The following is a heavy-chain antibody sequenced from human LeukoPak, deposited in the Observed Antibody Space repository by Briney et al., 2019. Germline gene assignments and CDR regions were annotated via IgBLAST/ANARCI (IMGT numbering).Heavy chain of an antibody. D-gene: IGHD2-2*01. J-gene: IGHJ4*02. Sequence: GGSLRLSCATSGFSFTDYPMNWVRQAPGKGLEWVSSISSSSSYIYYADSVKGRFTISRDKAKNSLYLQMNSLRAEDTAVYYCARRYCSSTSCYVNDYWGQGTLVTVSS. CDR3: ARRYCSSTSCYVNDY. CDR1: GFSFTDYP. CDR2: ISSSSSYI. V-gene: IGHV3-21*01.